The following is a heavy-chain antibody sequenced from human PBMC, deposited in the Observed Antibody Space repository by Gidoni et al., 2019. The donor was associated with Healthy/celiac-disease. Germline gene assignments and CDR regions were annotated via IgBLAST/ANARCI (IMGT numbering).Heavy chain of an antibody. D-gene: IGHD3-22*01. V-gene: IGHV4-30-4*01. CDR1: GGSISSADYY. CDR3: AREARTYYYDSSGTREVYFDY. CDR2: SYYSGST. Sequence: QVQLQESGPGLVKPSQTLSLTCTVSGGSISSADYYWSWIRQPPGKGLEGIGYSYYSGSTYYNPTLKSRVTISVDTSKNQFTLKLSSVTAADTAVYYCAREARTYYYDSSGTREVYFDYWGQGTLVTVSS. J-gene: IGHJ4*02.